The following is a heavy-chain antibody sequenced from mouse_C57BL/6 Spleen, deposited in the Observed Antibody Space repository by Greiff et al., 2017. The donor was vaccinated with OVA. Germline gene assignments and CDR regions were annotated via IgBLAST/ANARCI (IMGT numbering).Heavy chain of an antibody. D-gene: IGHD2-5*01. J-gene: IGHJ2*01. CDR2: IYPSDSET. CDR3: ARGGSNYDY. CDR1: GYTFTSYW. V-gene: IGHV1-61*01. Sequence: QVQLQQPGAELVRPGSSVKLSCKASGYTFTSYWMDWVKQRPGQGLEWIGNIYPSDSETHYNQKFKDKAILTVDKSSSTAYMQLSSLTSEDSAVYYCARGGSNYDYWGQGTTLTVSS.